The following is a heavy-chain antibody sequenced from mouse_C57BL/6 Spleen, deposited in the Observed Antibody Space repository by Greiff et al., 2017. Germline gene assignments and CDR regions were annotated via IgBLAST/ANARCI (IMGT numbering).Heavy chain of an antibody. V-gene: IGHV1-80*01. CDR1: GYAFSSYW. Sequence: QVQLQQSGAELVKPGASVKISCKASGYAFSSYWMNWVKQRPGQGLEWIGQISPGDGDTNYNGKFKCKATLTADKSSSTAYMQLSSLTSEDAAVYFCARPDPLYAMDYWGQGTSVTVSS. CDR3: ARPDPLYAMDY. J-gene: IGHJ4*01. CDR2: ISPGDGDT.